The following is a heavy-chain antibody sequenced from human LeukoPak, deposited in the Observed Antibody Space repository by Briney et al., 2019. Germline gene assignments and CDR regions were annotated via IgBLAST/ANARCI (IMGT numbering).Heavy chain of an antibody. CDR2: INTDGSST. D-gene: IGHD2-15*01. CDR1: GFTFSSYW. V-gene: IGHV3-74*01. Sequence: PGGSLRLSCAASGFTFSSYWMHWVRQAPGKGLVWVSRINTDGSSTSYADSVKGRFTISRDNAKNSLYLQMNSLRAEDTAVYYCATYCSGGSCRFGLDYWGQGTLVTVSS. CDR3: ATYCSGGSCRFGLDY. J-gene: IGHJ4*02.